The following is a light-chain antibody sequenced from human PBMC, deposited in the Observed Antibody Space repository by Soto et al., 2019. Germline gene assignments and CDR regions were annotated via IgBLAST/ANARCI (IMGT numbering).Light chain of an antibody. V-gene: IGLV1-44*01. J-gene: IGLJ3*02. Sequence: QSVLTQPLSASGTPGQRVTISCSGSGSNIGGNSVNWYRQLPGMAPKLLIYFDNQRPSGVPDRFSGSKSDTSASLAISALQSEDEAFYYCAAWDDSLNGPSFGGGTKVTVL. CDR3: AAWDDSLNGPS. CDR1: GSNIGGNS. CDR2: FDN.